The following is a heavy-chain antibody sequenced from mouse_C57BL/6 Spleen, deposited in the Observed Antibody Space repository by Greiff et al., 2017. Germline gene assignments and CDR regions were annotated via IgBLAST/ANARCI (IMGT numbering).Heavy chain of an antibody. CDR2: ISYDGSN. J-gene: IGHJ2*01. V-gene: IGHV3-6*01. D-gene: IGHD1-1*01. Sequence: EVQLQESGPGLVKPSQSLSLTCSVTGYSITSGYYWNWIRQFPGNKLEWMGYISYDGSNNYNPSLKNRNSITRDTSKNQFFLKLNSVTTEDTATYYGAKEGNNYGSPSFGCWGQGTTLTVSS. CDR1: GYSITSGYY. CDR3: AKEGNNYGSPSFGC.